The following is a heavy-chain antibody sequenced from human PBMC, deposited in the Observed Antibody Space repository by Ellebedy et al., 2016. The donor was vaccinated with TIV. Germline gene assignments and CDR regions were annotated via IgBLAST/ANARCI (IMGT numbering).Heavy chain of an antibody. CDR2: THYRSKWST. Sequence: MPSETLSLTCAISGDSVSTNSAAWTWIRQSPSKGFEWLRGTHYRSKWSTDYVESVEGRITINPDTSKNRFSLQLNSGTPEDTAVYYCARELTSPPNFYFYGMDVWGQGTTVTVS. V-gene: IGHV6-1*01. CDR1: GDSVSTNSAA. CDR3: ARELTSPPNFYFYGMDV. J-gene: IGHJ6*02. D-gene: IGHD1-1*01.